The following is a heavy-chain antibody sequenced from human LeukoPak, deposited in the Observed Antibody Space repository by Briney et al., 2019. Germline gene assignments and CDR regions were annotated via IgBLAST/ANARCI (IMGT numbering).Heavy chain of an antibody. D-gene: IGHD1-26*01. J-gene: IGHJ4*02. CDR1: GFTFSSYA. CDR2: ISSNGGST. CDR3: AGDLEGALIGFDY. V-gene: IGHV3-64*01. Sequence: PGGSLRLSCAASGFTFSSYAMHWVRQAPGKGLEYVSAISSNGGSTYYANSVKGRFTISRDNSKNTLYLQMGSLRAEDMAVYYCAGDLEGALIGFDYWGQGTLVTVSS.